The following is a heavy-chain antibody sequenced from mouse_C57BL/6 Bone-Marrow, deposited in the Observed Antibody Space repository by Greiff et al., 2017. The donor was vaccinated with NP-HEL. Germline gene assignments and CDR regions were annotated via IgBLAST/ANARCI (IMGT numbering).Heavy chain of an antibody. Sequence: VQLVESGPGLVAPSQSLSITCTVSGFSLTSYAISWVRQPPGKGLEWLGVIWTGGGTNYNSALKSRLSISKDNSKSQVFLKMNSLQTDDTARYYCARNRYYGSRGYYYAMDYWGQGTSVTVSS. CDR2: IWTGGGT. D-gene: IGHD1-1*01. CDR1: GFSLTSYA. V-gene: IGHV2-9-1*01. J-gene: IGHJ4*01. CDR3: ARNRYYGSRGYYYAMDY.